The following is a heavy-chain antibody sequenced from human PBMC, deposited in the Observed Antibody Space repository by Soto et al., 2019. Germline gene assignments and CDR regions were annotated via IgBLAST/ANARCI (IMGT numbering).Heavy chain of an antibody. J-gene: IGHJ4*02. CDR2: ITDTGGET. CDR1: GFTFGSRA. Sequence: VGSLRLSCVASGFTFGSRAMSWVRQSPGEGLEWVSTITDTGGETKYADSVRGRFTISRDNSKNTLYRPISSLRAEDSDVPYCARGSKDSYPGRRIFDVGGRGTLVTVSS. D-gene: IGHD2-15*01. V-gene: IGHV3-23*01. CDR3: ARGSKDSYPGRRIFDV.